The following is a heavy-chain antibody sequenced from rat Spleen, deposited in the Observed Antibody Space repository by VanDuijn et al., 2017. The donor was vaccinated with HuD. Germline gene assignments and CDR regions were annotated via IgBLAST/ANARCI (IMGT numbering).Heavy chain of an antibody. D-gene: IGHD3-4*01. CDR1: GYSITRNY. CDR3: TRGPTRFDY. V-gene: IGHV3-1*01. J-gene: IGHJ2*01. CDR2: LTYSGNT. Sequence: EVQLLESGPGLVKPSQSLSLTCSVTGYSITRNYWGWIRKFPENKMEWVAYLTYSGNTHFNPSLKSRISITRDTSKNQFFLQLNSVTTEDTATYYCTRGPTRFDYWGQGVMVTVSS.